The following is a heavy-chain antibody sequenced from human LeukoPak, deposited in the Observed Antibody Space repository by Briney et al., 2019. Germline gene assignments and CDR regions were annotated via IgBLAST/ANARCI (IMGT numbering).Heavy chain of an antibody. V-gene: IGHV4-34*01. J-gene: IGHJ4*02. CDR2: INHSGST. CDR3: ARSHDHLWGNYPDY. CDR1: GGSFSGYY. Sequence: KSSETLSLTCAVYGGSFSGYYRSWIRQPPGKGLEWIGEINHSGSTNYNPSLKSRVTISVDKSKNQFSLRLNSVTAADTAMYYCARSHDHLWGNYPDYWGQGTLVTVSS. D-gene: IGHD3-16*02.